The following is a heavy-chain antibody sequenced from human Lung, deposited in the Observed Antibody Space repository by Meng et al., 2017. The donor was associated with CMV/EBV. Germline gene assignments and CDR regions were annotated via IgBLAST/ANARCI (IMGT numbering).Heavy chain of an antibody. CDR2: IYHSGST. V-gene: IGHV4-38-2*02. J-gene: IGHJ4*02. Sequence: SETXSLTCTVSGYSISSGYYWGWIRQPPGKGLEWIGSIYHSGSTYYNPSLKSRVTISVDTSKNQFSLKLSSVTAADTAVYYCARDNWNYDQKLFDYSGQGXLVTVSS. CDR1: GYSISSGYY. CDR3: ARDNWNYDQKLFDY. D-gene: IGHD1-7*01.